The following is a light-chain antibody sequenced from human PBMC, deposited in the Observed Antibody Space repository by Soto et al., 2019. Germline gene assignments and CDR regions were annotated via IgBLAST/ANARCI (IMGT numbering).Light chain of an antibody. CDR3: CSYAATSPLV. CDR1: SSDVGIYNY. CDR2: DVI. V-gene: IGLV2-11*01. J-gene: IGLJ3*02. Sequence: QSALTQPRSVSGSPGQSVTISCTGTSSDVGIYNYVSWYQHHPGKAPKLIIYDVIKRPSGVPDRFSGSKSGITASLTISGLQAHDEADYYCCSYAATSPLVFGGGTKLTVL.